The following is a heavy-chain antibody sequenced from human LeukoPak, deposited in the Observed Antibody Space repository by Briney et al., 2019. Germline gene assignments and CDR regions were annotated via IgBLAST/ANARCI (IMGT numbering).Heavy chain of an antibody. Sequence: ASVKVSCKASGYTFTGYYMHWVRQAPGQGLEWMGWINPNSGGTNYAQKFQGRVTMTRDTSISTAYMELSSLRSEDTAVYYCARGALRITMVRGVSGYNWFDPWGQGTLVTVSS. V-gene: IGHV1-2*02. D-gene: IGHD3-10*01. J-gene: IGHJ5*02. CDR2: INPNSGGT. CDR3: ARGALRITMVRGVSGYNWFDP. CDR1: GYTFTGYY.